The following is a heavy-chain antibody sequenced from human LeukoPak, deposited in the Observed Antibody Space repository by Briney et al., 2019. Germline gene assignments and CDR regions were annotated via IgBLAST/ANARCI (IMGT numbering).Heavy chain of an antibody. V-gene: IGHV3-53*01. J-gene: IGHJ3*02. CDR1: GFTVSSNY. Sequence: PGGSLRLSCAASGFTVSSNYMSWVRQAPGKGLEWVSVIYGGGSTYYADSVKGRFTISRDNSKTPLYLQMNSLRVEDTAVYYCAREIYCSASSCTGGVFDIWGQGTMVTVSS. D-gene: IGHD2-15*01. CDR3: AREIYCSASSCTGGVFDI. CDR2: IYGGGST.